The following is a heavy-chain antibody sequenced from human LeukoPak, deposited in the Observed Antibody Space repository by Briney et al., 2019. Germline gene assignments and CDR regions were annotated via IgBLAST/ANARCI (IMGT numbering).Heavy chain of an antibody. CDR1: GLTFSDYS. CDR2: VNTVSSYI. Sequence: GGSLRLSCAASGLTFSDYSMNWVRQAPGKGLEWVASVNTVSSYIYYADSMRGRFTISRDNAKNSLFLQMNSLRAEDTAVYYCARLRRNSDRSDFFYYYDHWGQGTLVTVPS. J-gene: IGHJ4*02. D-gene: IGHD3-22*01. V-gene: IGHV3-21*01. CDR3: ARLRRNSDRSDFFYYYDH.